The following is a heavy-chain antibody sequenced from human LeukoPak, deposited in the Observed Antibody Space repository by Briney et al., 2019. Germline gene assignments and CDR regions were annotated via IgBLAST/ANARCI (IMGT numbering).Heavy chain of an antibody. D-gene: IGHD2-2*02. CDR3: AKPDCSSTSCYTLDS. V-gene: IGHV3-30*02. CDR1: GFTFSSYG. CDR2: IRYDGSNK. Sequence: SGGSLRLSCAASGFTFSSYGMHWARQAPGKGLEWVAFIRYDGSNKYYADSVKGRFTISRDNSKNTLYLQMNSLRAEDTAVYYCAKPDCSSTSCYTLDSWGQGTLVTVSS. J-gene: IGHJ4*02.